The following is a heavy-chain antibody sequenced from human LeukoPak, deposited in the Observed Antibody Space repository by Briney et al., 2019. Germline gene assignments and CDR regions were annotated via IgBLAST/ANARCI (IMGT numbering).Heavy chain of an antibody. CDR3: ARVARDGCNIPDDY. V-gene: IGHV4-39*07. Sequence: SETLSLTCTVSGGSISSSSYYWGWIRQPPGKGLEWIGSIYYSGSTYYNPSLKSRVTISVDTSKNQFSLKLSSVTAADTAVYYCARVARDGCNIPDDYWGQGTLVTVSS. CDR2: IYYSGST. CDR1: GGSISSSSYY. D-gene: IGHD5-24*01. J-gene: IGHJ4*02.